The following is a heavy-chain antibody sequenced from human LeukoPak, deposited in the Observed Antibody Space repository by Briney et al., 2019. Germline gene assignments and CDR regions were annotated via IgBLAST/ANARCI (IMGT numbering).Heavy chain of an antibody. CDR2: IKSKTDGGTT. CDR3: SGCSSGSCDTIDY. CDR1: GFTFSNAW. V-gene: IGHV3-15*01. D-gene: IGHD2-15*01. Sequence: PGGSLRLSCAASGFTFSNAWMSWVRQAPGKGLEWVGRIKSKTDGGTTDYAAPVKGRFTISRDDSKNTLYLQMNSLKTEDTAVYYCSGCSSGSCDTIDYWGQGTLVTVSS. J-gene: IGHJ4*02.